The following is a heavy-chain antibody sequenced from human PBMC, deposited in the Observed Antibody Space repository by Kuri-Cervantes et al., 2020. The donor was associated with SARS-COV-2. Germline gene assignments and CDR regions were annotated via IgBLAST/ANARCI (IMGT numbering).Heavy chain of an antibody. CDR1: GGSISSGCYY. Sequence: SCTVSGGSISSGCYYWSWLRPPAGKGLEWIGRIYTSGSTNYNPSLKSRVTMSVDTSKNQFSLKLSSVTAADTAVYYCASGGSRGYFNYWGQGTLVTVSS. CDR2: IYTSGST. J-gene: IGHJ4*02. D-gene: IGHD3-22*01. V-gene: IGHV4-61*02. CDR3: ASGGSRGYFNY.